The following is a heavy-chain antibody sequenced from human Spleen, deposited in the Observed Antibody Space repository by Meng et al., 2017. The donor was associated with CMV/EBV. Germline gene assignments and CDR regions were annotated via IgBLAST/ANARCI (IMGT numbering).Heavy chain of an antibody. V-gene: IGHV4-34*01. CDR3: ARGRDYYDSSGSLDY. CDR2: INHSGST. J-gene: IGHJ4*02. CDR1: GGSFSGYY. Sequence: QVQITQWGAGLLKPSETLSPTCAVYGGSFSGYYWSWIRQPPGKGLEWIGEINHSGSTNYNPSLKSRVTISVDTSKNQFSLKLSSVTAADTAVYYCARGRDYYDSSGSLDYWGQGTLVTVSS. D-gene: IGHD3-22*01.